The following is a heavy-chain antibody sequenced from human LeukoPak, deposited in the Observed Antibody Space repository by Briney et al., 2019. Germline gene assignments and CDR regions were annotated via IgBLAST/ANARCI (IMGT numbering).Heavy chain of an antibody. J-gene: IGHJ4*02. CDR3: GTTSTGSTDFDH. CDR2: ISFDGREK. D-gene: IGHD1-7*01. V-gene: IGHV3-30*03. CDR1: ALTFSTYC. Sequence: GRSMRLSWAASALTFSTYCMQWVRQPPGKGLGWVGVISFDGREKFYADSVEGRFTLSRDNSKNTLYLQMGRLGGEDTGVYCCGTTSTGSTDFDHWGQGTLVTVSS.